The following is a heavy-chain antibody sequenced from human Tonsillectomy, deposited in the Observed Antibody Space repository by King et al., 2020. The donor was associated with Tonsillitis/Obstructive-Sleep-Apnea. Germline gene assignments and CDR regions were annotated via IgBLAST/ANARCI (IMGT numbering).Heavy chain of an antibody. CDR1: GFTFSSFW. J-gene: IGHJ6*02. D-gene: IGHD3-22*01. CDR3: VRMYYDSSGYYRYYYYGMDV. CDR2: INSDGSSI. Sequence: VQLVESGGGLVQPGGSLRLSCAASGFTFSSFWMHWVRHALGKGLVWVSRINSDGSSISYADSVKGRFTISRDNAKNTLYLQMNSLRAEDTAVYYCVRMYYDSSGYYRYYYYGMDVWGQGTTVTVSS. V-gene: IGHV3-74*01.